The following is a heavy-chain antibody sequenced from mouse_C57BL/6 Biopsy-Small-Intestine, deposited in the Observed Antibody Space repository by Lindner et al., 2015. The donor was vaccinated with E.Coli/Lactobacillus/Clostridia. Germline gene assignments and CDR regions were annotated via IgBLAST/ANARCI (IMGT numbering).Heavy chain of an antibody. D-gene: IGHD2-2*01. CDR1: GDSLIEYS. V-gene: IGHV14-1*01. Sequence: SVKVSCKVSGDSLIEYSLQWVRQTPEKGFEWLGGFDPENEETVYSQNFQDRFTMTEDTSRDTAYMELTSLRSDDTAVYYCATTTYQYWTGYGFLDLWGRGTLVTVS. CDR2: FDPENEET. CDR3: ATTTYQYWTGYGFLDL. J-gene: IGHJ3*01.